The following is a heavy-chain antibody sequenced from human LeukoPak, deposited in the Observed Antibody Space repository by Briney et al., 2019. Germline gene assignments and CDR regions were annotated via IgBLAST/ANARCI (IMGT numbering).Heavy chain of an antibody. D-gene: IGHD2-2*01. J-gene: IGHJ4*02. CDR3: ARAGGEPAAMFGRINFDY. CDR2: IYTSGST. V-gene: IGHV4-61*02. CDR1: GGSITNSGYY. Sequence: SETLSLTCTVFGGSITNSGYYWSWIRQPAGKGLEWIGRIYTSGSTNYNPSLKSRVTISVDRSKNQFSLKLSSVTAADTAVYYCARAGGEPAAMFGRINFDYWGQGTLVTVSS.